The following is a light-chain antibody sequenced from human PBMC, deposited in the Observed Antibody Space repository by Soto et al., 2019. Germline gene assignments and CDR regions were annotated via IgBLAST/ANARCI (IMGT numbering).Light chain of an antibody. J-gene: IGLJ1*01. CDR1: TSNIGTNY. Sequence: QSALTQPPSASGTPGQRVTISCSGSTSNIGTNYVYWYHQLPGTAPKLLISRNNQRPSGVPDRFSGSKSGTSASLATSGLRSEDEGDYYCAAWDDSLSGHYVFGTGTKVTVL. CDR2: RNN. CDR3: AAWDDSLSGHYV. V-gene: IGLV1-47*01.